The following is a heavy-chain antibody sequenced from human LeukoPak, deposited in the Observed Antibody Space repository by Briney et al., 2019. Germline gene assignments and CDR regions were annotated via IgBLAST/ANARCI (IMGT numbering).Heavy chain of an antibody. CDR3: ARARRYCSGGSCYWFDP. Sequence: GASVKVSCKASGYTFTSYGISWVRQAPGQGLEGMGWISAYNGNTNYAQKLQGRVTMTTDTSTSTAYMELRSLRSDDTAVYYCARARRYCSGGSCYWFDPWGQGTLVTVSS. D-gene: IGHD2-15*01. CDR2: ISAYNGNT. J-gene: IGHJ5*02. V-gene: IGHV1-18*01. CDR1: GYTFTSYG.